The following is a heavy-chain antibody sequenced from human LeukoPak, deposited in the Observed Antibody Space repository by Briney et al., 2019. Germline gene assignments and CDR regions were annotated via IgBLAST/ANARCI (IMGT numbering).Heavy chain of an antibody. J-gene: IGHJ4*02. CDR2: ISAYNGNT. V-gene: IGHV1-18*01. CDR3: ARLQYYDILTGYPGYYFDY. Sequence: ASVKVSCKASGYTFTSYGISWVRQAPGQGLEWMGWISAYNGNTNYAQKLQGRVTMTTDTSTSTAYMELRSLRSDDTAVYYCARLQYYDILTGYPGYYFDYWGQGTLVTVSS. D-gene: IGHD3-9*01. CDR1: GYTFTSYG.